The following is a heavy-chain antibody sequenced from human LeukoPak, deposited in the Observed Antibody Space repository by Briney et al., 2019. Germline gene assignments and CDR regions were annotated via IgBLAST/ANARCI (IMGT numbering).Heavy chain of an antibody. Sequence: PGGSLRLSCAASGFTFSSYSMNWVRQAPGKGLEWVAVISYDGSNKYYADSVKGRFTISRDNSKNTLYLQMNSLRAEDTAVYYCAKGVVLGVSRELLRYWGQGTLVTVSS. CDR2: ISYDGSNK. D-gene: IGHD1-26*01. V-gene: IGHV3-30*18. J-gene: IGHJ4*02. CDR1: GFTFSSYS. CDR3: AKGVVLGVSRELLRY.